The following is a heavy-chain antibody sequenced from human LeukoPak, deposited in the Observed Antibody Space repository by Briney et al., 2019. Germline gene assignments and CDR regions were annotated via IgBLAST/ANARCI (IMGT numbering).Heavy chain of an antibody. J-gene: IGHJ4*02. D-gene: IGHD5-18*01. V-gene: IGHV5-51*01. Sequence: GESLQISCQVSGYKFTSYWIGWVRQMPGTGLEWMGIIYPGDSDTRYSPSFQGQVTISADKSISTAYLQWSSLKASDTAMYFCARAGYSYGKYFEYWGQGTLVTVSS. CDR3: ARAGYSYGKYFEY. CDR1: GYKFTSYW. CDR2: IYPGDSDT.